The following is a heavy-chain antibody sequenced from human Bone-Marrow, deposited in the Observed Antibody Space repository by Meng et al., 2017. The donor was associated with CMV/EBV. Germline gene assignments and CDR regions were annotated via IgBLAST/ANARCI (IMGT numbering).Heavy chain of an antibody. CDR1: GFTFDDYG. J-gene: IGHJ6*02. V-gene: IGHV3-20*04. CDR3: AREHADYDFWSGSYYYYGMDV. CDR2: INWNDGST. Sequence: GESLKISCAASGFTFDDYGMNWVRQAPGKGLEWVSSINWNDGSTGYADSVKGRFTISGDNAKNSLYLQMNSLRAEDTAVYYCAREHADYDFWSGSYYYYGMDVWGQGTTVTVSS. D-gene: IGHD3-3*01.